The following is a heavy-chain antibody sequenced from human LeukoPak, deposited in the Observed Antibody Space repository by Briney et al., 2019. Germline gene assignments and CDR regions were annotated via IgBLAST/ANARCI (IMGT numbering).Heavy chain of an antibody. D-gene: IGHD4-17*01. CDR1: GFTFSSYS. CDR2: ISSSSSYI. Sequence: GGSLRPSCAASGFTFSSYSMNWVRQAPGKGLEWVSSISSSSSYIYYADSVKGRFTISRDNAKNSLYLQMNSLRAEDTAVYYCARGSGDYVLSGPAAAFDIWGQGTMVTVSS. CDR3: ARGSGDYVLSGPAAAFDI. J-gene: IGHJ3*02. V-gene: IGHV3-21*01.